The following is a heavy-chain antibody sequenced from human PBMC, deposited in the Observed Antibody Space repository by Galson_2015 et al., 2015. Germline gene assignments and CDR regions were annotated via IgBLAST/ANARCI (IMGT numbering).Heavy chain of an antibody. CDR2: INAGNGNT. D-gene: IGHD6-19*01. CDR3: ARIPKSSGWYDAFDI. CDR1: GYTFTSYA. J-gene: IGHJ3*02. V-gene: IGHV1-3*01. Sequence: SVKVSCTASGYTFTSYAMHWVRQAPGQRLEWMGWINAGNGNTKYSQKFQGRVTITRDTSASAACMELSSLRSEDTAVYYCARIPKSSGWYDAFDIWGQGTMVTVSS.